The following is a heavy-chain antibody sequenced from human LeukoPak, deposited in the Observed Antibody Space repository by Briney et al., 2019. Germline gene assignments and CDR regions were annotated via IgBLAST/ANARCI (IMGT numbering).Heavy chain of an antibody. Sequence: GASVKVSCKASGGTFSSYAISWVRQAPGQGLEWMGRIIPILGIANYAQKFQGRVTITAGKSTSTAYMELSSLRSKDTAVYYCASPLPQDYDSSGYYLGDDYWGQGTLVTVSS. D-gene: IGHD3-22*01. CDR2: IIPILGIA. J-gene: IGHJ4*02. V-gene: IGHV1-69*04. CDR3: ASPLPQDYDSSGYYLGDDY. CDR1: GGTFSSYA.